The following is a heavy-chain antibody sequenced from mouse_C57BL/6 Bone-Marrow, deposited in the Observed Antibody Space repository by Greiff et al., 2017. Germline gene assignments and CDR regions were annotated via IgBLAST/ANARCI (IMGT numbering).Heavy chain of an antibody. J-gene: IGHJ4*01. Sequence: VQLQESGAELVKPGASVKLSCKASGYTFTSYWMHWVKQRPGRGLEWIGRVEPNSGGTKYNEKFTSKATLTVDKPSNTAYMQLSSLTSEDSAVPYYARYGYSPAMDYWGQGTSVTVSS. CDR1: GYTFTSYW. CDR2: VEPNSGGT. CDR3: ARYGYSPAMDY. V-gene: IGHV1-72*01. D-gene: IGHD1-2*01.